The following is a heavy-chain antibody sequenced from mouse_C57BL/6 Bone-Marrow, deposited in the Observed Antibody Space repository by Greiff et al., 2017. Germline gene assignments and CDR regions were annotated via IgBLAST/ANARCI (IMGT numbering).Heavy chain of an antibody. CDR2: INPSSGYT. Sequence: VQLQQSGAELARPGASVKMSCKASGYTFTSYTMHWVKQRPGQGLEWIGYINPSSGYTKYNQKIKDKATLTADKTSSTAYMQLSSLTSEDSAVYYCAYYGSKGYWGQGTTLTVSS. CDR1: GYTFTSYT. J-gene: IGHJ2*01. V-gene: IGHV1-4*01. CDR3: AYYGSKGY. D-gene: IGHD1-1*01.